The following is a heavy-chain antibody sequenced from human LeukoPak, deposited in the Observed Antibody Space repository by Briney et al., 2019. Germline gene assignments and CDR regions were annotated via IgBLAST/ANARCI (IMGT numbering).Heavy chain of an antibody. Sequence: GGSLRLSCAASGFPFSIYAMSWVRLAPGKGLKLVSSISGGHGSTYYTTSVKRRLTISRDNSKNTLYLQMNILRAEDTAVYYCAKSGLSRFDYWSQGTLVTVSS. CDR2: ISGGHGST. D-gene: IGHD4/OR15-4a*01. V-gene: IGHV3-23*01. J-gene: IGHJ4*02. CDR1: GFPFSIYA. CDR3: AKSGLSRFDY.